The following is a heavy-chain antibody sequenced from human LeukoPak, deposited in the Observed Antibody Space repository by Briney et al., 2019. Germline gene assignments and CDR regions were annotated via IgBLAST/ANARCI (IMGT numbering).Heavy chain of an antibody. CDR1: GGSISSYY. Sequence: SETLSLTCAVSGGSISSYYWSWIRQPPGKGLEWIGYIYYSGSTNYNPSLKSRVTISVDTSKNQFSLKLSSVTAADTAVYYCARDTGHFDYWGQGTLVTVSS. V-gene: IGHV4-59*01. CDR2: IYYSGST. CDR3: ARDTGHFDY. D-gene: IGHD7-27*01. J-gene: IGHJ4*02.